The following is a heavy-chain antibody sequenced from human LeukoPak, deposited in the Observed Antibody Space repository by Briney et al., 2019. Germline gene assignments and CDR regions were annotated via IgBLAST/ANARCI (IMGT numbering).Heavy chain of an antibody. D-gene: IGHD6-13*01. CDR2: MNPNSGNT. Sequence: ASVTVSCKASGYTFTGYYMHWVRQAPGQGLEWMGWMNPNSGNTGYAQKFQGRVTMTRNTSISTAYMELSSLRSEDTAVYYCARAYRGSSWYGGDYWGQGTLVTVSS. CDR1: GYTFTGYY. CDR3: ARAYRGSSWYGGDY. J-gene: IGHJ4*02. V-gene: IGHV1-8*02.